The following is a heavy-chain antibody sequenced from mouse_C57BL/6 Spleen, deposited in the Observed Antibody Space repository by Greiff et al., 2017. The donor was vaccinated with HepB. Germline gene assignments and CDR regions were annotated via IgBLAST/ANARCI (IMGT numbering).Heavy chain of an antibody. CDR1: GFNIKDDY. Sequence: EVQLQQSGAELVRPGASVKLSCTASGFNIKDDYMHWVKQRPEQGLEWIGWIDPENGDTEYASKFQGKATITADTSSNTAYLQLSSLTSEDTAGYYCTTRFSFAYWGQGTLVTVSA. CDR3: TTRFSFAY. J-gene: IGHJ3*01. V-gene: IGHV14-4*01. CDR2: IDPENGDT.